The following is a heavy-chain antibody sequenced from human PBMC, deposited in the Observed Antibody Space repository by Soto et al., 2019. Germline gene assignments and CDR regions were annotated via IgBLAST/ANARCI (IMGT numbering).Heavy chain of an antibody. D-gene: IGHD3-10*01. Sequence: PGGSLRLSCAASGFTFNNYGMHWVRQAPGKGLEWVVVISFDGRNTYYADSVKGRFTISRDNSKNTLYLQMTSLRAEDTAVYYCVKQSGSGSYFYVGSGCHFDYWGQRTLVPVSS. J-gene: IGHJ4*02. CDR1: GFTFNNYG. CDR2: ISFDGRNT. CDR3: VKQSGSGSYFYVGSGCHFDY. V-gene: IGHV3-30*18.